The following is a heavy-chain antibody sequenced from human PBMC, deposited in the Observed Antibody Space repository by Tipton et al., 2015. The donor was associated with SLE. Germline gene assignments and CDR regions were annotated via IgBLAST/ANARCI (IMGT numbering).Heavy chain of an antibody. CDR1: GYTFTSYG. Sequence: QLVQSGAEVKKPGASVKVSCKASGYTFTSYGISWVRQAPGQGLEWMGWISAYNGNTNYAQKLQGRVTMTTDTSTSTAYMGLRSLRSDDTAVYYCARDWAVAGMDRRNPPFDYWGQGPLVTVSS. D-gene: IGHD6-19*01. CDR2: ISAYNGNT. V-gene: IGHV1-18*01. J-gene: IGHJ4*02. CDR3: ARDWAVAGMDRRNPPFDY.